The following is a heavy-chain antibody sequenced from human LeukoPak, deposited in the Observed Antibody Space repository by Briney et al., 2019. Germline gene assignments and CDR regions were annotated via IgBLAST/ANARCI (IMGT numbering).Heavy chain of an antibody. CDR1: GYAFTSYG. CDR2: ISAYNGNT. J-gene: IGHJ5*02. D-gene: IGHD5-12*01. V-gene: IGHV1-18*01. Sequence: ASVKVSCKASGYAFTSYGISWVRQAPGQWLEWMGWISAYNGNTNYAQKLQGRVTMTTDTSTSTAYMELRSLRSDDTAVYYCAREYSGYDPAPIQYWFDPWGQGTLVTVSS. CDR3: AREYSGYDPAPIQYWFDP.